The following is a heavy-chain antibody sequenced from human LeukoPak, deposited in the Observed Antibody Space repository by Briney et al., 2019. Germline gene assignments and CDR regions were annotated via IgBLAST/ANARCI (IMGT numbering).Heavy chain of an antibody. CDR2: IYSNGIT. CDR3: ARRAYYDTSGYYPASGYFDL. V-gene: IGHV4-4*08. D-gene: IGHD3-22*01. J-gene: IGHJ2*01. Sequence: SETLSLTCTVSGGSIFSYYFNWIRQPPGKGLEWIGYIYSNGITNYNPSLRSRGIISIATSKNQFSLRLRSVTAADTAIHYCARRAYYDTSGYYPASGYFDLWGRGTLVTVSS. CDR1: GGSIFSYY.